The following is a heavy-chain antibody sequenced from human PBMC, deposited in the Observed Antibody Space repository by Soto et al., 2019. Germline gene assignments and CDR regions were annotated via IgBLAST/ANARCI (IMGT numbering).Heavy chain of an antibody. CDR1: GGSISSRNYY. CDR3: ARLPSTWYMFNWFDP. CDR2: IYHSGST. D-gene: IGHD6-13*01. J-gene: IGHJ5*02. V-gene: IGHV4-39*01. Sequence: SETLSLTCTVSGGSISSRNYYWGWIRQPPGKGLEWIGTIYHSGSTYYNPSLKSRVTISVDTSKNQFSLKLSSVTAADTAVYYCARLPSTWYMFNWFDPWGQGTLVTVSS.